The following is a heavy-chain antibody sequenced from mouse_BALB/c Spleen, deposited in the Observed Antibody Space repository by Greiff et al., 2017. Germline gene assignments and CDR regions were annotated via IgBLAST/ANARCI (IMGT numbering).Heavy chain of an antibody. V-gene: IGHV3-1*02. Sequence: EVKLMESGPDLVKPSQSLSLTCTVTGYSITSGYSWHWIRQFPGNKLEWMGYIHYSGSTNYNPSLKSRISITRDTSKNQFFLQLNSVTTEDTATYYCARSDYYYGSSKYYFDYWGQGTTLTVSS. CDR1: GYSITSGYS. CDR3: ARSDYYYGSSKYYFDY. CDR2: IHYSGST. J-gene: IGHJ2*01. D-gene: IGHD1-1*01.